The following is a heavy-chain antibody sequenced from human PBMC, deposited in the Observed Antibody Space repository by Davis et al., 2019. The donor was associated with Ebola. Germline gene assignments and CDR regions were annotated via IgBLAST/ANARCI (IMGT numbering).Heavy chain of an antibody. D-gene: IGHD2-21*01. J-gene: IGHJ6*02. V-gene: IGHV4-59*08. Sequence: PSETLSLTCTVSGDSIRNSYWSWVRQPPGKGLEYIGYIYHNGRTNYNPSLESRVTISLDTSKNQFFLNIRSLTAADTAVYYCARGNGGETMNTHGFEVWGPGTKVTVSS. CDR2: IYHNGRT. CDR1: GDSIRNSY. CDR3: ARGNGGETMNTHGFEV.